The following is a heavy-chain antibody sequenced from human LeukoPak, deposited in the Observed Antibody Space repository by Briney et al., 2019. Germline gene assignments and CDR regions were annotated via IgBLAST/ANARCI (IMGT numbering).Heavy chain of an antibody. D-gene: IGHD5-24*01. CDR3: ASGDGHGFDI. Sequence: GGSLRLSCAASGFTFSSYGMHWVRQAPGKGLVWVSRITSDGSSTSYAGSVKGRFTISRDNAKNTLYLQMNSLRPEDTAVYYCASGDGHGFDIWGQGTMVTVSS. CDR1: GFTFSSYG. V-gene: IGHV3-74*01. CDR2: ITSDGSST. J-gene: IGHJ3*02.